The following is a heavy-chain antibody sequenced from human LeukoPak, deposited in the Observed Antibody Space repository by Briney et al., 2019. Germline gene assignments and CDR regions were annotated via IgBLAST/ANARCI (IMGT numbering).Heavy chain of an antibody. CDR2: IYHSGST. CDR3: AREGTGFGESTDY. Sequence: PSETLSLTCTVSGGSIRSGGYYWGWSRQPGGKGMEWIGYIYHSGSTYYNPSLKSRVTISIDRSKNQFSLKLSSVTAADTAVYYCAREGTGFGESTDYWGQGTLVTVSS. D-gene: IGHD3-10*01. V-gene: IGHV4-30-2*01. J-gene: IGHJ4*02. CDR1: GGSIRSGGYY.